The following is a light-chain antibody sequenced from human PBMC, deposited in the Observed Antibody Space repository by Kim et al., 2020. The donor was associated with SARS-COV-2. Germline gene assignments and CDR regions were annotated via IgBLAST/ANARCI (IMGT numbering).Light chain of an antibody. V-gene: IGLV3-1*01. J-gene: IGLJ3*02. CDR3: RAWDNNNGV. CDR2: NDS. Sequence: SYELTQPPSVSVSPGQTASITCSGDRLGDKYASWYQQKPGQSPVLVIYNDSRRPSGIPERFSGSNSGNTATLTISGTQAIDEADYYCRAWDNNNGVFGGGTQLTVL. CDR1: RLGDKY.